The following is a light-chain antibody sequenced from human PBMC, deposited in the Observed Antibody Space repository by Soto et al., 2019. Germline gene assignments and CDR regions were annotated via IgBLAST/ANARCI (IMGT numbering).Light chain of an antibody. CDR1: QSISRN. CDR3: QQYGSSIT. Sequence: EIVMTQSPAFLSVSPGERATLSCRASQSISRNLAWYQQKPGQAPRLLIYGTSSRATGIPDRFSGSGSGTDFTLTISRLEPEDFAVFYCQQYGSSITFGQGTRLEIK. CDR2: GTS. V-gene: IGKV3-20*01. J-gene: IGKJ5*01.